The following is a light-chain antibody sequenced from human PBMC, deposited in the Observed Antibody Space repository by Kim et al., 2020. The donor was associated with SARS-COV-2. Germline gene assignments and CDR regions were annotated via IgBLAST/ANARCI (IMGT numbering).Light chain of an antibody. CDR3: QHYDSSPPFIT. J-gene: IGKJ5*01. CDR2: AAS. V-gene: IGKV3-20*01. CDR1: QIVSSTY. Sequence: EIVLTQSPGTLSLSPGERATLSCRASQIVSSTYLAWYQQKVGQAPRLLIYAASSRATGIPDRFSGSGSGTDFTLTISRLEPEDFAVYYWQHYDSSPPFITFGQGTRLEIK.